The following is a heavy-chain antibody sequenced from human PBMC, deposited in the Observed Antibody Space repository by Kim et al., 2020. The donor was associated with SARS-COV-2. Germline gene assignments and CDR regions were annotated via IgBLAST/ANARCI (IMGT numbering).Heavy chain of an antibody. D-gene: IGHD3-9*01. Sequence: SETLSHTCTVSGGSISSYYWNWIRQPPGKGLEWIGYIYYSGSTNYNPSLKSRVTISVDTSKNQFSLKLSSVTAADTAVYYCASSPSVLRYFDWSYYYYY. V-gene: IGHV4-59*01. J-gene: IGHJ6*03. CDR1: GGSISSYY. CDR3: ASSPSVLRYFDWSYYYYY. CDR2: IYYSGST.